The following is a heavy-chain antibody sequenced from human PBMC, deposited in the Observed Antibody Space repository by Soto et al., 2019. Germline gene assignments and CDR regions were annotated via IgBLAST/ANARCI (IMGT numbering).Heavy chain of an antibody. Sequence: GGSLRLSCAASGFTFSSYAMSWVRQAPGKGLEWVSAISGSGGSTYYADSVKGRFTISRDNSKNTLYLQMNSLRAEDTAVYYCAKVQDYYGSGTMEYYFDYWGQGTLVTVSS. CDR3: AKVQDYYGSGTMEYYFDY. CDR1: GFTFSSYA. V-gene: IGHV3-23*01. CDR2: ISGSGGST. D-gene: IGHD3-10*01. J-gene: IGHJ4*02.